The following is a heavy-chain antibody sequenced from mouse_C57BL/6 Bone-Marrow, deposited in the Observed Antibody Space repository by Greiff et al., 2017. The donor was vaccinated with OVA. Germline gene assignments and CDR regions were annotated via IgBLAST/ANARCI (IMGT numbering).Heavy chain of an antibody. V-gene: IGHV1-81*01. D-gene: IGHD2-4*01. J-gene: IGHJ2*01. CDR2: IYPRSGNT. CDR1: GYTFTSYG. Sequence: VQLQQSGAELARPGASVKLSCKASGYTFTSYGISWVKQRTGQGLEWIGEIYPRSGNTYYNEKFKGKATLTADKSSSTAYMELRSLTSEDSADYFCALCYDLEGDYFDDWGQGTTLTVSS. CDR3: ALCYDLEGDYFDD.